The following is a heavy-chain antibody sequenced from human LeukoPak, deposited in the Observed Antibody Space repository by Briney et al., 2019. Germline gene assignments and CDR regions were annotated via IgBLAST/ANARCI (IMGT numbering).Heavy chain of an antibody. CDR2: IHYDGARS. D-gene: IGHD3-10*01. J-gene: IGHJ4*02. CDR1: GFTFSGYG. Sequence: GGTLRLSCAASGFTFSGYGMHWVRQAPGKGLEWVAFIHYDGARSYYADSVKGRFTISRDNSRNTLYLQMNSLRPEDTAVYYCAKAIWVAATSSWFCLDYWGQGTLVTVSS. V-gene: IGHV3-30*02. CDR3: AKAIWVAATSSWFCLDY.